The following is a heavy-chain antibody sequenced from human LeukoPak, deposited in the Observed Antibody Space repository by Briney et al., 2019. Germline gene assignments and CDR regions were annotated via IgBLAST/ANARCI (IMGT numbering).Heavy chain of an antibody. V-gene: IGHV1-18*01. J-gene: IGHJ6*03. D-gene: IGHD3-10*01. CDR2: IGAYNGNT. CDR3: ARGYYGSGSYYNSGYYYYYMDV. CDR1: GYTFTSYG. Sequence: ASVKVSCKASGYTFTSYGISWVRQAPGQGLEWMGWIGAYNGNTNYAQKLQGRVTMTTDTSTSTAYMELRSPRSDDTAVYYCARGYYGSGSYYNSGYYYYYMDVWGKGTTVTVSS.